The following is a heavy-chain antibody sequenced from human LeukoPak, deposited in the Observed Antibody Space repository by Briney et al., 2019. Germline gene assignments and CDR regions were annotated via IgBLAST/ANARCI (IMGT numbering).Heavy chain of an antibody. CDR1: GFTFSSYS. D-gene: IGHD6-6*01. V-gene: IGHV3-21*01. CDR2: ISSSSSYT. J-gene: IGHJ4*02. CDR3: ASTLTVYSSSSGGV. Sequence: GGSLRLSCAASGFTFSSYSMNWVRQAPGKGLEWVSSISSSSSYTYYADSVKGRFTISRDNAKNSLYLQMNSLRAEDTAVYYCASTLTVYSSSSGGVWGQGTLVTVSS.